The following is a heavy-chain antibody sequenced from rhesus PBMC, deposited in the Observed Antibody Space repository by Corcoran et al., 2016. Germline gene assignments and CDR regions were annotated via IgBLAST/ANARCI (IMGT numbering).Heavy chain of an antibody. V-gene: IGHV4-173*01. CDR3: ATGGPNSPD. J-gene: IGHJ4*01. CDR2: MSGGGGIT. CDR1: GGSISSNS. D-gene: IGHD1-44*01. Sequence: QVQLQESGPGLVKPSETLSLTCAVSGGSISSNSWSWIRQSPGKGLEWIGRMSGGGGITKYKPSRKRRGTIATDTSKKQFSLKRRSVTAADTAVYFCATGGPNSPDWGQGVLVTVSS.